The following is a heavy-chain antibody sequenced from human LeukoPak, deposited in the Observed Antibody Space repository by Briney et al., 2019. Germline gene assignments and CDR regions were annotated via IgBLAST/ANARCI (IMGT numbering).Heavy chain of an antibody. Sequence: PGGSLRLSCAASGFTFSSYAMSWVRQAPGKGLEWVSAISGSGGSTYYADSVKGRFTISRDNSKNTLYLQMNSLRAEDTAVYYCARIDCSSTSCYGYYFDYWGQGTLVTVSS. V-gene: IGHV3-23*01. CDR1: GFTFSSYA. D-gene: IGHD2-2*01. J-gene: IGHJ4*02. CDR3: ARIDCSSTSCYGYYFDY. CDR2: ISGSGGST.